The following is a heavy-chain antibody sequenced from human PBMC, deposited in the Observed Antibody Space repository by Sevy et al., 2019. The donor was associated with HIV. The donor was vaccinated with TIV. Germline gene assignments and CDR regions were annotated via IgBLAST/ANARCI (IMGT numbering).Heavy chain of an antibody. Sequence: ASVKVSCKASGYSFTGYYMHWVRQAPGQGLEWMGRINPNSGGPNYAQKVQGRVTMTRDTSISTAFMELSRLRSDDTAVYYWSSSRDMVGGTSFAHTFDYWGRGTLVTVSS. V-gene: IGHV1-2*06. J-gene: IGHJ4*02. CDR1: GYSFTGYY. CDR3: SSSRDMVGGTSFAHTFDY. CDR2: INPNSGGP. D-gene: IGHD2-2*01.